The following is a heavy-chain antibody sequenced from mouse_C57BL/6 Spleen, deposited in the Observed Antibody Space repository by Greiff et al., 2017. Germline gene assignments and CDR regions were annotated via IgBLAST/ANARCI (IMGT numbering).Heavy chain of an antibody. Sequence: QVQLQQSGAELVRPGSSVKLSCKASGYTFTSYWMDWVKQRPGQGLEWIGNIYPSDSETHYNQKFKDKATLTVDKSSSTAYMQLSSLTSEDSAVYYCARAVDSSGYFDYWGQGTTLTVSS. CDR1: GYTFTSYW. D-gene: IGHD3-2*02. J-gene: IGHJ2*01. CDR2: IYPSDSET. CDR3: ARAVDSSGYFDY. V-gene: IGHV1-61*01.